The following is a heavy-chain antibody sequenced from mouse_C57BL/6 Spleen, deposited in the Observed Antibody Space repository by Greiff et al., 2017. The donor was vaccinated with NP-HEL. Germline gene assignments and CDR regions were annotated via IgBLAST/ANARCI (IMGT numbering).Heavy chain of an antibody. J-gene: IGHJ1*03. Sequence: QVQLQQSGAELVRPGTSVKVSCKASGYAFTNYLIEWVKQRPGQGLEWIGVINPGSGGTNYNEKFKGKATLTADKSSSTAYMQLSSLTSEDSAVYFCARRNYGSRDDYWGTGTTVTVSS. CDR3: ARRNYGSRDDY. V-gene: IGHV1-54*01. D-gene: IGHD1-1*01. CDR2: INPGSGGT. CDR1: GYAFTNYL.